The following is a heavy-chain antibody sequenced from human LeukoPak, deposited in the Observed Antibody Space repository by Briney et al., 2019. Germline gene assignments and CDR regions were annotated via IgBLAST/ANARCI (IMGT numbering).Heavy chain of an antibody. CDR3: AREVSVRGRAFDI. CDR2: INPNSGGT. J-gene: IGHJ3*02. V-gene: IGHV1-2*02. CDR1: GYTFTGYY. Sequence: ASVKVSCKASGYTFTGYYMHWVRQAPGQGLEWMGWINPNSGGTNYAQKFQGRVTMTRDTSISTAYMELRRLRSDDTAVYYCAREVSVRGRAFDIWGQGTMVTVSS.